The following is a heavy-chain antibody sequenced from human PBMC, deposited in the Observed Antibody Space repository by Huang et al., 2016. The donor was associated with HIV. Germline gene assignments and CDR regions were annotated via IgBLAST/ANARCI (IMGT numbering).Heavy chain of an antibody. D-gene: IGHD5-18*01. CDR2: IIPIFNTT. Sequence: QVQLVQSEAEVKKPGSSVKVSCKASGGTFSTFGLSWVRQASGRGLEWMAEIIPIFNTTYSAQKCKGRVTLTADESTNTASMELNSLTFEDTAVYYCARPSDAAMIRDYYYPMDVWGQGTTVTVS. V-gene: IGHV1-69*01. CDR1: GGTFSTFG. J-gene: IGHJ6*02. CDR3: ARPSDAAMIRDYYYPMDV.